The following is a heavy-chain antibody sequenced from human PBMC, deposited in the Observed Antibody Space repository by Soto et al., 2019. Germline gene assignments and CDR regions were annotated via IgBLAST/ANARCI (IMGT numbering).Heavy chain of an antibody. J-gene: IGHJ5*02. V-gene: IGHV1-69*13. CDR2: IIPIFGTA. D-gene: IGHD3-9*01. CDR1: GGTFSSYA. CDR3: ARSISGWFDP. Sequence: SVKVSCKASGGTFSSYAISWVRQAPGQGLEWMRGIIPIFGTANYAQKFQGRVTITADESTSTAYMELSSLRSEDTAVYYCARSISGWFDPWGQGTLVTVSS.